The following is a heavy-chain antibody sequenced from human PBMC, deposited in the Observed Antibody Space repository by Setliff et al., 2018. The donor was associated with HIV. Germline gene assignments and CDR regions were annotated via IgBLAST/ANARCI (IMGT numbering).Heavy chain of an antibody. CDR3: ARPITMVRGVLNCYYYYMDV. Sequence: PSETLSLTCSVSGGSISSSTDYWGWIRQPPGKGLEWIGTIYYTGNTYYNPSLKSRLTISVDTSKNQFSLKLSSVTAADTAVYYCARPITMVRGVLNCYYYYMDVWGMGTTITVSS. J-gene: IGHJ6*03. D-gene: IGHD3-10*01. CDR2: IYYTGNT. CDR1: GGSISSSTDY. V-gene: IGHV4-39*01.